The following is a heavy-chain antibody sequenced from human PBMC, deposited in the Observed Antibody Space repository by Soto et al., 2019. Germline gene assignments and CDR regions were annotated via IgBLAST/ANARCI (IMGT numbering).Heavy chain of an antibody. CDR1: GGSISSYY. J-gene: IGHJ6*03. CDR3: ARERSAAGGRYYYYYMDV. V-gene: IGHV4-59*01. Sequence: QVQLQESGPGLVKPSETLSLTCTVSGGSISSYYWSWIRQPPGKGLEWIGYIYYSGSTNYNPSLKSRVTISVDTSKNQFSLKLSSVTAADTAVYYCARERSAAGGRYYYYYMDVWGKGTTVTVSS. CDR2: IYYSGST. D-gene: IGHD6-13*01.